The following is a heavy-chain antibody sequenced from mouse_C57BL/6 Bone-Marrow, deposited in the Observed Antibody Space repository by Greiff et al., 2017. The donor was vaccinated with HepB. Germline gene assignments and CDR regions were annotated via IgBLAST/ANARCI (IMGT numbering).Heavy chain of an antibody. Sequence: EVQLVESEGGLVQPGSSMKLSCTASGFTFSDYYMAWVRQVPEKGLEWVANINYDGSSTYYLDSLKSRFIISRDNAKNILYLQMSSLKSEDTATYYCARNYYYGSSGYAMDYWGQGTSVTVSS. V-gene: IGHV5-16*01. CDR1: GFTFSDYY. CDR3: ARNYYYGSSGYAMDY. D-gene: IGHD1-1*01. CDR2: INYDGSST. J-gene: IGHJ4*01.